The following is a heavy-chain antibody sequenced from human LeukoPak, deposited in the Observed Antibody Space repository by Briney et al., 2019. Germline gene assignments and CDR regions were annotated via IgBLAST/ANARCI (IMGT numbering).Heavy chain of an antibody. Sequence: GEPLKISCKGSGYSFTSYWFSRERQRPGKGLEWMGRIDPSDSYTNYSPTFQGHVTISADKSISTAYLQWSSLKASDTAMYYCARHGGYDLGGWGQGTLVTVSS. V-gene: IGHV5-10-1*01. CDR2: IDPSDSYT. D-gene: IGHD5-12*01. J-gene: IGHJ4*02. CDR3: ARHGGYDLGG. CDR1: GYSFTSYW.